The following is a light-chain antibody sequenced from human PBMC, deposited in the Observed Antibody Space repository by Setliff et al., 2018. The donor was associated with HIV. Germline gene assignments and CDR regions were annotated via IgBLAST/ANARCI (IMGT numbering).Light chain of an antibody. CDR3: ETWDRAMSAIL. Sequence: QSVLTQPPSVSAAPGQKVTISCSGGSSNIGSNSVSWYQHLPGTAPKLLIYNNYQRPPGIPDRFSGSKSGTSATLGISGLQTGDEADYYCETWDRAMSAILFGGGTKVTVL. CDR1: SSNIGSNS. V-gene: IGLV1-51*01. CDR2: NNY. J-gene: IGLJ2*01.